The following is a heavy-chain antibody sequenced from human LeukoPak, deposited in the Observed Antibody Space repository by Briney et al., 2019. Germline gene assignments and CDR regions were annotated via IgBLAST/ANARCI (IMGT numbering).Heavy chain of an antibody. CDR1: GFTLSSYD. J-gene: IGHJ6*02. V-gene: IGHV3-13*04. Sequence: GGSLRLSCAASGFTLSSYDMHCVRQTTGRGLEWVSVIGTNADTHYPGSVKGRFTISRENAKNSLYLQMTSLRAGDTAVYYCARGSGWGMDVWGQGTTVTVSS. CDR2: IGTNADT. D-gene: IGHD3-10*01. CDR3: ARGSGWGMDV.